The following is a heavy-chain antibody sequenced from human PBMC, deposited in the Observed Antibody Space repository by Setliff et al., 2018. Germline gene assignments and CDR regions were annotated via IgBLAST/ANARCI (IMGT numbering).Heavy chain of an antibody. V-gene: IGHV4-39*07. CDR2: IYHSGST. D-gene: IGHD1-26*01. CDR3: ARDRRIVGARHAFDI. J-gene: IGHJ3*02. Sequence: KASETLSLTCTVSGGSIRSSSYHWGWIRQPPGKGLEWIGEIYHSGSTNYNPSLKSRVTISVDTSKNQFSLKLSSVTAADTAVYYCARDRRIVGARHAFDIWGQGTMVTVSS. CDR1: GGSIRSSSYH.